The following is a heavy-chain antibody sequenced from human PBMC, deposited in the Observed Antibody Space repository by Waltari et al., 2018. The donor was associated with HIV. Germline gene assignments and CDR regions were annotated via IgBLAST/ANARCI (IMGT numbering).Heavy chain of an antibody. CDR3: ARLFQSGLEGGAFDI. J-gene: IGHJ3*02. Sequence: EVQLVETGGGLIQPGGSLRLSFLVCGFIVSRKDLNWSSRAQGKVLEWFSGIDSGGRIFYEDSVKGRFNISRDNSKNALYLQMNYVRAEDTAVYFCARLFQSGLEGGAFDIWGQGTMVDVSS. V-gene: IGHV3-53*02. D-gene: IGHD1-1*01. CDR2: IDSGGRI. CDR1: GFIVSRKD.